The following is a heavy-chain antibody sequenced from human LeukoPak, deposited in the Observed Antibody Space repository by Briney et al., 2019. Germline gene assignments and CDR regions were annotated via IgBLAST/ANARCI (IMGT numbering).Heavy chain of an antibody. V-gene: IGHV4-59*01. CDR2: IYYSGST. CDR1: GGSISSYY. CDR3: ASGYSSSSGVRFDY. D-gene: IGHD6-6*01. J-gene: IGHJ4*02. Sequence: SETLSLTCTVSGGSISSYYWSWIRQPPGKGLEWIGYIYYSGSTNYNPSLTSRVTISVDTSKNQFSLKLSSVTAADTAVYYCASGYSSSSGVRFDYWGQGTLVTVSS.